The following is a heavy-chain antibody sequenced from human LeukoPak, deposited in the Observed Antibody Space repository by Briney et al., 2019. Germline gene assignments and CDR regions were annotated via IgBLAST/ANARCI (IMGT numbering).Heavy chain of an antibody. CDR2: ISSSSSYI. V-gene: IGHV3-21*01. CDR1: VFTFSSYS. CDR3: ARDLPTSEVGATGSFDY. J-gene: IGHJ4*02. D-gene: IGHD1-26*01. Sequence: GGSLRLSCAASVFTFSSYSMNWVRQAPGKGLEWVSSISSSSSYIYYADSVKGRFTISRDNAKNSLYLQMNSLRAEDTAVYYCARDLPTSEVGATGSFDYWGQGTLVTVSS.